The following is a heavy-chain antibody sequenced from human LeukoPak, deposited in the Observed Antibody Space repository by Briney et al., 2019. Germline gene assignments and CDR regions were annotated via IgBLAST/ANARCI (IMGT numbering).Heavy chain of an antibody. CDR3: AKGHSSGWYYFDY. D-gene: IGHD6-19*01. V-gene: IGHV3-30*18. Sequence: GGSLRLSCAASGFTFSSYGMHWVRQASGKGLEWVAVISYHGSNKYYADSVKGRFTISRDNSKNTLYLQMNSLRAEDTAMYYCAKGHSSGWYYFDYWGRGTLVTVSS. CDR1: GFTFSSYG. J-gene: IGHJ4*02. CDR2: ISYHGSNK.